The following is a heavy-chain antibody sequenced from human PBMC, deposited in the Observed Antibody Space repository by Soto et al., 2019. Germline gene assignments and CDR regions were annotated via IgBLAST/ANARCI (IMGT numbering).Heavy chain of an antibody. CDR1: GGSISSGGYY. CDR3: ARVSLDILTGYYRLYYFDY. D-gene: IGHD3-9*01. V-gene: IGHV4-31*03. Sequence: PSETLSLTSTVSGGSISSGGYYWSWIRQHPGKGLEWIGYIYYSGSTYYNPSLKSRVTISVDTSKNQFSLKLSSVTAADTAVYYCARVSLDILTGYYRLYYFDYWGQGTLVTVSS. J-gene: IGHJ4*02. CDR2: IYYSGST.